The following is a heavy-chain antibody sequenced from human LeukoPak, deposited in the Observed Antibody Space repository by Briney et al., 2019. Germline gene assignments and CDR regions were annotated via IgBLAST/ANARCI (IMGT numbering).Heavy chain of an antibody. CDR3: ARDLSSGWYYFDY. CDR2: ISSSGSTI. Sequence: TGGSLRLSCAASGFTFSSYEMNWVRQAPGKGLEWVSYISSSGSTIYYADSVKGRFTISRDNAKNSLYLRMNSLRAEDTAVYYCARDLSSGWYYFDYWGQGTLVTVSS. J-gene: IGHJ4*02. CDR1: GFTFSSYE. D-gene: IGHD6-19*01. V-gene: IGHV3-48*03.